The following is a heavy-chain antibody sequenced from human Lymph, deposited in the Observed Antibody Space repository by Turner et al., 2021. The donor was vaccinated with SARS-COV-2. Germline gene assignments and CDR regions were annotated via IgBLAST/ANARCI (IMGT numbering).Heavy chain of an antibody. D-gene: IGHD6-13*01. Sequence: QVQLVESGGGVVQPGRSLRRSCAAAGFPFSSYGMHWVRQAPGKGLEWVAVIWYDGSNKYYADSVKGRFTISRDNSKNTLYLQMNSLRAEDTAVYYCARDDINTLIAAAVPFDYWGQGTLVTVSS. CDR3: ARDDINTLIAAAVPFDY. CDR1: GFPFSSYG. V-gene: IGHV3-33*01. J-gene: IGHJ4*02. CDR2: IWYDGSNK.